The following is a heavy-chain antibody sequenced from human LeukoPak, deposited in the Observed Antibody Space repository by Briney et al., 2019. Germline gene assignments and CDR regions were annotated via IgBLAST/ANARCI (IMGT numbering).Heavy chain of an antibody. Sequence: GASVKVSCQASRYTVPSYGIRWLRQAPGQGLAWMGWISAYNGITNYTQKLQGRVTMTTETDTSTAYMELRSLRSDDTAVYYCARAHCDYVYGMDVWGQGTTVTVSS. CDR2: ISAYNGIT. CDR3: ARAHCDYVYGMDV. CDR1: RYTVPSYG. J-gene: IGHJ6*02. V-gene: IGHV1-18*01. D-gene: IGHD4-17*01.